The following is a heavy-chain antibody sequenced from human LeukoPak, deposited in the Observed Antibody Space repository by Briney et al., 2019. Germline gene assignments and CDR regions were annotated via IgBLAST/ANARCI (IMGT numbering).Heavy chain of an antibody. CDR1: GFTFSSYA. CDR2: ISSSGSTI. Sequence: GGSLRLSCAASGFTFSSYAMSWVRQAPGKGLEWVSYISSSGSTIYYADSVKGRFTISRDNAKNSLYLQMNSLRAEDTAVYYCARGLRAIFGVATNYFDYWGQGTLVTVSS. CDR3: ARGLRAIFGVATNYFDY. J-gene: IGHJ4*02. V-gene: IGHV3-48*04. D-gene: IGHD3-3*01.